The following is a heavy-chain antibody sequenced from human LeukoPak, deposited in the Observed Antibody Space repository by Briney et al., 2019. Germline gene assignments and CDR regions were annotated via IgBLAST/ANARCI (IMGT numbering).Heavy chain of an antibody. CDR1: GFTFSSYW. CDR2: LNNDGGST. D-gene: IGHD6-25*01. CDR3: ARGRGGYFDY. Sequence: GGSLRLSCAASGFTFSSYWMHWIRQVPGKGLVWVSRLNNDGGSTNYADSVKGRFTISRDNAKNTLYLRMNSLRGEDTAVYYCARGRGGYFDYWGQGTLATVSS. J-gene: IGHJ4*02. V-gene: IGHV3-74*01.